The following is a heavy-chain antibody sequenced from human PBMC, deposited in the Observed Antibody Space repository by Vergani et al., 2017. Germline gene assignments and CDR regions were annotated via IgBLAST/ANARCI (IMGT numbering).Heavy chain of an antibody. CDR1: GFTFSSYG. V-gene: IGHV3-33*01. CDR3: ARDVYSSGWYSPYYYYYGMDV. CDR2: IWYDGSNK. D-gene: IGHD6-19*01. Sequence: QVQLVESGGGVVQPGRSLRLSCAASGFTFSSYGMHWVRQAPGKGLEWVAVIWYDGSNKYYADSVKGRFTISRDNSKNTLYLQMNSLRAEDTAVYYCARDVYSSGWYSPYYYYYGMDVWGKGP. J-gene: IGHJ6*04.